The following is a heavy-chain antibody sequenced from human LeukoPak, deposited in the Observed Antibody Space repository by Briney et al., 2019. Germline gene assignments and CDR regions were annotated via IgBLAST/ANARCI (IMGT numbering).Heavy chain of an antibody. CDR2: ISYDGSNK. Sequence: GGSLRLSCAASGFTFSSCGMHWVRQAPGKGLEWVAVISYDGSNKYYADSVKGRFTISRDNSKNTLYLQMNSLRAEDTAVYYCAKDVPYYYDSSGYPDYWGQGTLVTVSS. CDR3: AKDVPYYYDSSGYPDY. D-gene: IGHD3-22*01. V-gene: IGHV3-30*18. CDR1: GFTFSSCG. J-gene: IGHJ4*02.